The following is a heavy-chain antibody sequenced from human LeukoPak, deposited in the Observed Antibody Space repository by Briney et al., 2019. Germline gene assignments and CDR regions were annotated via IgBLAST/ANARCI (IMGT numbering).Heavy chain of an antibody. Sequence: PAGGSLRLSCAASGFTFSSYSMNWVRQAPGKGLEWVSYISSSGSTIYYADSVKGRFTISRDNAKNSLYLQMNSLRAEDTAVYYCARFPVSGSYYFDYWGQGTLVTVSS. CDR2: ISSSGSTI. CDR1: GFTFSSYS. D-gene: IGHD4-17*01. V-gene: IGHV3-48*04. CDR3: ARFPVSGSYYFDY. J-gene: IGHJ4*02.